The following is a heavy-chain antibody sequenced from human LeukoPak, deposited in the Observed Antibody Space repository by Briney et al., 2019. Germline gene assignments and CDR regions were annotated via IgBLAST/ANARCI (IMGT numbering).Heavy chain of an antibody. CDR1: GFSFRSYG. D-gene: IGHD3-22*01. Sequence: GGSLRISCETSGFSFRSYGMNWVRQAPGQGLEWVAFIRNDGSDKYYADSVRGRFTISRDNSKKSLHLHMNRLRVEDTGVYYCAKDLEAGTSVYSLDNWGQGRLCSVSS. J-gene: IGHJ1*01. CDR3: AKDLEAGTSVYSLDN. CDR2: IRNDGSDK. V-gene: IGHV3-30*02.